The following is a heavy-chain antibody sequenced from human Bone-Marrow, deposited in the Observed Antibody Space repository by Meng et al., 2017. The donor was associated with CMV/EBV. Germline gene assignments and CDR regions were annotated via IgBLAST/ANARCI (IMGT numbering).Heavy chain of an antibody. CDR1: GGSITSNNYF. D-gene: IGHD1-26*01. J-gene: IGHJ4*02. V-gene: IGHV4-39*07. CDR3: VAYLVGIGGRGY. Sequence: SETLSLTCTISGGSITSNNYFWGWIRQPPGKGLEWIGSISYSGTTYYNPSLKSRVTMSVDTSKNQFSLKLTSVTTADTAVYFCVAYLVGIGGRGYWGQGTVVTVSS. CDR2: ISYSGTT.